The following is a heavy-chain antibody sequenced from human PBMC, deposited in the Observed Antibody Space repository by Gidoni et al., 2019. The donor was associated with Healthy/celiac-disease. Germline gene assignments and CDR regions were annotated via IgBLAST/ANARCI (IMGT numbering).Heavy chain of an antibody. D-gene: IGHD5-18*01. J-gene: IGHJ4*02. CDR2: IYYRGST. Sequence: QVQLQESGPGLVKPSQTLSLTCAVSGGSISSGGYYWRWIRQHPGKGLEWIGYIYYRGSTYYNPSLKRRVTISVDTSKNQFSLKLSSVTAADTAVYYCARARGYSYGPTVDYFDYWGQGTLVTVSS. CDR3: ARARGYSYGPTVDYFDY. CDR1: GGSISSGGYY. V-gene: IGHV4-31*11.